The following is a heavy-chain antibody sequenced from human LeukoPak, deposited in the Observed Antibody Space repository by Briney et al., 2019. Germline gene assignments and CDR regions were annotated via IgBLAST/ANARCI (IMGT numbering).Heavy chain of an antibody. CDR3: AGEDYFDSSGYASWRFDI. V-gene: IGHV4-34*01. CDR1: GGSFSGYY. Sequence: PSETLSLTCAVYGGSFSGYYWSWIRQPPGKGLEWIGEINHSGSTNNNPSLKSRVTISVDTSKNQFSLKLTSVTTADTAVYYCAGEDYFDSSGYASWRFDIWGQGTMVTVSS. J-gene: IGHJ3*02. D-gene: IGHD3-22*01. CDR2: INHSGST.